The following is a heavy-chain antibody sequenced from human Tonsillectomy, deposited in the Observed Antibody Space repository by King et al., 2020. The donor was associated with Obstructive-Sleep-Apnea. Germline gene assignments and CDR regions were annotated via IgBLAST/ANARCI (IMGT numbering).Heavy chain of an antibody. D-gene: IGHD3-10*01. CDR3: AKDGGFGEKPTLFDY. CDR2: ISYAGSNK. Sequence: VQLVESGGGVVQPGRSLRLSCAVSGFAFSSYGMHWVRQAPGKGLEWVAIISYAGSNKYYADSVKGRFIISRDNSKNTLYLQMNSLGAEDTAVYYCAKDGGFGEKPTLFDYWGQGTLVTVSS. V-gene: IGHV3-30*18. J-gene: IGHJ4*02. CDR1: GFAFSSYG.